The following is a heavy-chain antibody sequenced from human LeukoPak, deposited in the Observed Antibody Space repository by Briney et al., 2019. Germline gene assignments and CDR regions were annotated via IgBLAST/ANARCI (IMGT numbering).Heavy chain of an antibody. CDR1: GFTVSGNY. CDR2: IYSGGST. CDR3: ARGSPMLRGRPFDY. D-gene: IGHD3-10*01. Sequence: GGSLRLSCAVSGFTVSGNYMSWVRQAPGKGLEWVSVIYSGGSTYYADSVKGRFTISRDNSKNTLYLQMNSLRAEDTAVYYCARGSPMLRGRPFDYWGQGTLVTVSS. V-gene: IGHV3-53*01. J-gene: IGHJ4*02.